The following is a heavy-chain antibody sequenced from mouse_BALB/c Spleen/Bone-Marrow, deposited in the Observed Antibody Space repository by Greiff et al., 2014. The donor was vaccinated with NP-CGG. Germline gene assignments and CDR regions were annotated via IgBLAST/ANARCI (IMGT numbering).Heavy chain of an antibody. CDR2: ISYSGST. V-gene: IGHV3-8*02. CDR1: SDSITSGY. CDR3: ARSRDYYGNSLDY. J-gene: IGHJ2*01. D-gene: IGHD2-1*01. Sequence: EVQRVESGPSLVKPSQTLSLTCSVTSDSITSGYWNWIRKFPGNKLEYMGYISYSGSTYYNPSLKSRISITRDTSKNQYYLQLNSVTTEDTATYYCARSRDYYGNSLDYWGQGTTLTVSS.